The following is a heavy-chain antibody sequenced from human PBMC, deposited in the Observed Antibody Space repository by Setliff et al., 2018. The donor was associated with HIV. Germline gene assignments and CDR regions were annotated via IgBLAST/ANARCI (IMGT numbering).Heavy chain of an antibody. CDR3: ARGLSFYDPGGFDY. CDR2: IIHSGGT. CDR1: GGSFSGYY. D-gene: IGHD3-22*01. V-gene: IGHV4-34*12. J-gene: IGHJ4*02. Sequence: PSETLSLTCAVYGGSFSGYYWTWIRQPPGRGLEWIGEIIHSGGTNYNRSLKSRVTIPVDTSKNQFSLKLSSVTAADTAVYYCARGLSFYDPGGFDYWGQGTLVTVSS.